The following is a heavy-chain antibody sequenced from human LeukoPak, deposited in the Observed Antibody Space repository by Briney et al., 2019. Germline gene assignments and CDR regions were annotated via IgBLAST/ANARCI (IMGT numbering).Heavy chain of an antibody. V-gene: IGHV3-9*01. Sequence: GGSLRLSCAASGFTLDDSAMHWVRQAPGKGLEWVSGISWNSGSIAYVDSVKGRFTISRDNARNSLYLQMNSLRPEDTALYYCVKDVSSTVYYWYGMDVWGQGTTVTVSS. CDR1: GFTLDDSA. CDR2: ISWNSGSI. J-gene: IGHJ6*02. CDR3: VKDVSSTVYYWYGMDV. D-gene: IGHD2-2*01.